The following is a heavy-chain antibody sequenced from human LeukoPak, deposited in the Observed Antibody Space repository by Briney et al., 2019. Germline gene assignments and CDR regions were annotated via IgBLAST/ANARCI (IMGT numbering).Heavy chain of an antibody. D-gene: IGHD3-16*02. Sequence: SETLSLTCSVSGASLSSRTSYWGWIRQPPGKGLEWIGTIYSSGNTYYNPSLKSRVTISRDTSKNQVSLKVNSVTAADTATYYCARHVSSVGAAVVITLIDSWGQGILVTVSS. J-gene: IGHJ4*02. V-gene: IGHV4-39*01. CDR3: ARHVSSVGAAVVITLIDS. CDR1: GASLSSRTSY. CDR2: IYSSGNT.